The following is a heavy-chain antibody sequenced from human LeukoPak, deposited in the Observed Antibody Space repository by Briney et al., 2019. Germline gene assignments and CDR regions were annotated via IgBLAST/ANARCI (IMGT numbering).Heavy chain of an antibody. Sequence: GGSLRLSCAVSGFAFGSEAMSWVRQSPARGLEWVASISPGGGTTYYADYVKGRFTISRDNSKNTLYLQMNSLRAEDTAVYYCAKSAVRGLPVLGNWGQGTLVTVSS. V-gene: IGHV3-23*01. CDR3: AKSAVRGLPVLGN. CDR1: GFAFGSEA. J-gene: IGHJ4*02. CDR2: ISPGGGTT. D-gene: IGHD2-21*02.